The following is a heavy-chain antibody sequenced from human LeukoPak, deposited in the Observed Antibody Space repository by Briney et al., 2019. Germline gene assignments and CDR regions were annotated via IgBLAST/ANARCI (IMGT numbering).Heavy chain of an antibody. CDR3: ARELPRIGGQTDASDI. CDR1: GFTSSGDW. V-gene: IGHV3-74*01. Sequence: GGSLRLSCAVSGFTSSGDWMHWVRQAPGKGLVWVSRSKNDGSSTSYADSVKGRFTISRDKAKNTLYLQMNSLRAEDTAVYYCARELPRIGGQTDASDIWGQGTMVTVS. CDR2: SKNDGSST. D-gene: IGHD3-16*01. J-gene: IGHJ3*02.